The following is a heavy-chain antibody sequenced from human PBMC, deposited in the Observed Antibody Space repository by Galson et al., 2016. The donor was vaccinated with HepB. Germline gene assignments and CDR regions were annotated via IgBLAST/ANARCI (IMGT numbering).Heavy chain of an antibody. J-gene: IGHJ5*01. CDR2: IWYDGSSK. Sequence: SLRLSCAASGFTLSNYAMHWVRQAPGKGLEWVAVIWYDGSSKYYIDSVKGRFTISRDNSKNTLNLQMSSLRAEDTAVYYCAKVATPNRNYENWFDSWGQGTLVTVSS. D-gene: IGHD4-11*01. CDR1: GFTLSNYA. V-gene: IGHV3-33*06. CDR3: AKVATPNRNYENWFDS.